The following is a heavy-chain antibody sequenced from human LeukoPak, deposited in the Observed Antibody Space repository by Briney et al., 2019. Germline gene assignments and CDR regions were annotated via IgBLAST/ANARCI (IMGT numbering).Heavy chain of an antibody. CDR2: ISGSGGST. Sequence: GGSLRLSCAASGFTFSSYAMSWDRQAPGKGLEWVSAISGSGGSTYYADSVKGRFTISRDNSKNTLYLQMNSLRAEDTAVYYCAKDTYYDILTGYRYTEYFQHWGQGTLVTVSS. CDR3: AKDTYYDILTGYRYTEYFQH. D-gene: IGHD3-9*01. CDR1: GFTFSSYA. V-gene: IGHV3-23*01. J-gene: IGHJ1*01.